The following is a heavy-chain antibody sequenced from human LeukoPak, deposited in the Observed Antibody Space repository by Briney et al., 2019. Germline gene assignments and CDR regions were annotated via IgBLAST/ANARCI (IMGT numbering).Heavy chain of an antibody. Sequence: PSETLSLTCAVYGGSFSGYYWSWIRQPPGKGLEWIGEINHSGSTNYNPSLKSRVTISVDTSKSQFSLKLSSVTAADTAVYYCARGLLLHSIWGQGTMVTVSS. CDR2: INHSGST. D-gene: IGHD3-22*01. V-gene: IGHV4-34*01. CDR1: GGSFSGYY. CDR3: ARGLLLHSI. J-gene: IGHJ3*02.